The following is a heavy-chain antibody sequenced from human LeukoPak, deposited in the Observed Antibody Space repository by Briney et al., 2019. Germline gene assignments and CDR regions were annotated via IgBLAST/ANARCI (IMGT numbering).Heavy chain of an antibody. CDR1: GFTFTTYG. J-gene: IGHJ4*02. CDR2: ILYDGNNK. V-gene: IGHV3-30*18. D-gene: IGHD4-17*01. CDR3: AKDHDYGDYAADC. Sequence: PGGSLRLSCAASGFTFTTYGIHWVRQAPGKGLEWVAFILYDGNNKYYADSVKGRFTISRDNSKNTLYLQMSSLRADDTAVYYCAKDHDYGDYAADCWGQGTLVTVSS.